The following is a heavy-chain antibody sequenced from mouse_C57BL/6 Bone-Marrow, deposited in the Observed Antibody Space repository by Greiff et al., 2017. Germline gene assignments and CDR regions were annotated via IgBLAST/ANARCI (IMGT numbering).Heavy chain of an antibody. V-gene: IGHV1-64*01. D-gene: IGHD1-1*01. CDR2: IHPNGGST. J-gene: IGHJ3*01. Sequence: QVQLQQPGAELVKPGASVKLSCKASGYTFTSYWMHWVKQRPGQGLEWIGMIHPNGGSTNYNETFKSKATLTVDHSYSTAYLQLSSLPSEDSAVYYCARRPDYYGSSYGFAYWGQGTLVTVSA. CDR3: ARRPDYYGSSYGFAY. CDR1: GYTFTSYW.